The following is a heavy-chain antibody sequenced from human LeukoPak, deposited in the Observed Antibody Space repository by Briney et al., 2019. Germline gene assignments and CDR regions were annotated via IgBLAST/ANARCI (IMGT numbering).Heavy chain of an antibody. V-gene: IGHV1/OR15-1*02. CDR3: ARDRPPPPQNINSWDPFDY. Sequence: ASVKVSCKASGYIFTDYYMHWVRQAPGQELGWMGRINPNSGGTNYAQKFQGRVTMTRDTSISTAYTELSSLRSEDTATYYCARDRPPPPQNINSWDPFDYWGQGTLVTVSS. D-gene: IGHD6-13*01. J-gene: IGHJ4*02. CDR1: GYIFTDYY. CDR2: INPNSGGT.